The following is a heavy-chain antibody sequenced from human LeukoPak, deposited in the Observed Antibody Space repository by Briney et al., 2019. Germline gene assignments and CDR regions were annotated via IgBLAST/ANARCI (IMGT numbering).Heavy chain of an antibody. Sequence: SVKVSCKASGGTFSSYAISWVRQAPGQGLEWMGGIIPIFGTANYAQKFQGRVTITADESTSTAYMELSSLRSEDTAVYYCASRRRGYSYGHFDCWGQGTLVTVSS. CDR1: GGTFSSYA. J-gene: IGHJ4*02. CDR2: IIPIFGTA. D-gene: IGHD5-18*01. V-gene: IGHV1-69*13. CDR3: ASRRRGYSYGHFDC.